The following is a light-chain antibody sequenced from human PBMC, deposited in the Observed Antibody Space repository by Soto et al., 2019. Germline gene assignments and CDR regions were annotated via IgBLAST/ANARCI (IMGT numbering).Light chain of an antibody. Sequence: QSVLTPPAPVSGSPGQSITISRTGTSSDGGGYDYVSWYQLHPGKAPKLMVFGVNNRPSGVCYRFSGYKFGNTASLTISGLQAEDEADYFCSSYSVRTAYLFGTGTKVTVL. CDR2: GVN. V-gene: IGLV2-14*01. J-gene: IGLJ1*01. CDR1: SSDGGGYDY. CDR3: SSYSVRTAYL.